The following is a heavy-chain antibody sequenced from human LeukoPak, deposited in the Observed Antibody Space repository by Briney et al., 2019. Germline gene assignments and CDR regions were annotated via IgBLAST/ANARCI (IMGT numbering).Heavy chain of an antibody. J-gene: IGHJ5*02. CDR2: INHRGSS. V-gene: IGHV4-34*01. CDR1: GGSFNDYY. Sequence: SETLSLTCGVSGGSFNDYYWTWIRQTPGEGLEWIGQINHRGSSSYNPSLQSRVTLSIDTSRAQFSLKVTSVTAADTAVYYCARRDYDFWSGYYILSGFDPWGQGTLVTVSS. CDR3: ARRDYDFWSGYYILSGFDP. D-gene: IGHD3-3*01.